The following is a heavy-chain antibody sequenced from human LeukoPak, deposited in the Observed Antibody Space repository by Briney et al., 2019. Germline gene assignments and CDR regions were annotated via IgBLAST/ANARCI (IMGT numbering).Heavy chain of an antibody. V-gene: IGHV4-59*11. CDR1: DDSFSTHY. J-gene: IGHJ5*02. CDR3: ARDLRSTVDP. Sequence: SETLSLTCSVSDDSFSTHYWTWIRQPPGKGLEWIGYISSIGSTNYNPSLKSRVTMSVDTSKNQFSLKLSSVTAADTAVYYCARDLRSTVDPWGQGTLVTVSS. D-gene: IGHD2-2*01. CDR2: ISSIGST.